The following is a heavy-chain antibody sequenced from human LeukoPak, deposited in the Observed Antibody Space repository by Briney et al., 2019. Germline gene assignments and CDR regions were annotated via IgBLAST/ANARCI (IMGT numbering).Heavy chain of an antibody. J-gene: IGHJ5*02. CDR1: GDSISSYF. V-gene: IGHV4-59*01. CDR3: ARDSHSVDTATPRGLDL. CDR2: FHWRGSS. Sequence: SETLSLTCTVSGDSISSYFWSWIRQPPGKGLEWIGFFHWRGSSNYHASLKSRIPLSVGTSKNQFSLKLRSGTAADTGVYFCARDSHSVDTATPRGLDLWGQGTLVTVSS. D-gene: IGHD2-15*01.